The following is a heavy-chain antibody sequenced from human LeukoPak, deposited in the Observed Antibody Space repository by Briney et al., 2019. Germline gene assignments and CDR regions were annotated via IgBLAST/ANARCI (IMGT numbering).Heavy chain of an antibody. V-gene: IGHV1-18*01. CDR1: GYTFTSYG. D-gene: IGHD1-26*01. J-gene: IGHJ4*02. Sequence: GASVKVSCKASGYTFTSYGISWVRQAPGQGLEWMGWISAYNGSTNYAQKFQGRVTMTRDMSTSTVYMELSSLRSEDTAVYYCARDEQASGSYLGDYWGQGTLVTVSS. CDR3: ARDEQASGSYLGDY. CDR2: ISAYNGST.